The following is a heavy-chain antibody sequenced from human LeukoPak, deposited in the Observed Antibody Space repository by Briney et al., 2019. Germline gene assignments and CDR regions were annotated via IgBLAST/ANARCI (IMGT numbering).Heavy chain of an antibody. Sequence: GGSLRLSCAASGFTFSSYGMHWVRQAPGKGLEWVAFIRYDGSNKYYADSVKGRFTISRDNSKNTLYLQMNSLRVEDTAVYYCARAWYYYGSGRSIPQYYYYMDVWGKGTTVTVSS. CDR1: GFTFSSYG. CDR3: ARAWYYYGSGRSIPQYYYYMDV. D-gene: IGHD3-10*01. V-gene: IGHV3-30*02. J-gene: IGHJ6*03. CDR2: IRYDGSNK.